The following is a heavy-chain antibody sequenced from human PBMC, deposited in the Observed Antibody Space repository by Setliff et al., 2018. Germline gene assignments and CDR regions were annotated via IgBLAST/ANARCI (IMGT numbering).Heavy chain of an antibody. CDR1: GGSISSDY. J-gene: IGHJ6*03. D-gene: IGHD3-3*01. V-gene: IGHV4-59*08. Sequence: SETLSLTCTVSGGSISSDYWSWIRQSPGKGLEWIGYVYSYHSGGTNYNPSLKSRVTISLDTSKNQFSLKLSSVTAADTAVYYCVRMSGFLYMDVWGKGTTVTVSS. CDR2: VYSYHSGGT. CDR3: VRMSGFLYMDV.